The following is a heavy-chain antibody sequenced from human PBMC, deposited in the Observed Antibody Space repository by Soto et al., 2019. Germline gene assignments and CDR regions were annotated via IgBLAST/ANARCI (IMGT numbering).Heavy chain of an antibody. J-gene: IGHJ3*02. CDR3: AMYGDYAAFDN. V-gene: IGHV4-59*01. Sequence: TSETLSLTCTVSGGSISSYYWSWIRQPPGKGLEWIGYIYYSGSTTYNPSLKSRVTISVDTSKNQFSLKLSPVTAADTAVYYCAMYGDYAAFDNWGQGTMVTVSS. CDR2: IYYSGST. CDR1: GGSISSYY. D-gene: IGHD4-17*01.